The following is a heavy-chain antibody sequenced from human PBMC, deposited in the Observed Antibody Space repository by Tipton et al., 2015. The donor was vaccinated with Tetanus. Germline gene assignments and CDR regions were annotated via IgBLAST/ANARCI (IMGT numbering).Heavy chain of an antibody. CDR1: GFSFSNYK. D-gene: IGHD6-25*01. CDR2: ISSTSRYV. J-gene: IGHJ4*02. CDR3: VSGSALDY. Sequence: GSLRLSCEVFGFSFSNYKMNWVRQGPGRGLEWVSSISSTSRYVNYADSVKGRFTISRDNAKNSLFLEMNSLRADDTAVYYCVSGSALDYWGQGTLITVSS. V-gene: IGHV3-21*01.